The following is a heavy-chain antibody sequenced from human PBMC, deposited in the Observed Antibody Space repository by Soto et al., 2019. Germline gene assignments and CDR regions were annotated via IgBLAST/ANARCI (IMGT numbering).Heavy chain of an antibody. D-gene: IGHD2-15*01. CDR3: AKDLGSVGSCNDY. Sequence: SLRLSCAASGFTFSSYAMSWVRQAPGKGLEWVSAISGSGGSTYYADSVKGRFTISRDNSKNTLYLQMNSLRAEDTAVYYCAKDLGSVGSCNDYWGQGTLVTVSS. CDR1: GFTFSSYA. CDR2: ISGSGGST. J-gene: IGHJ4*02. V-gene: IGHV3-23*01.